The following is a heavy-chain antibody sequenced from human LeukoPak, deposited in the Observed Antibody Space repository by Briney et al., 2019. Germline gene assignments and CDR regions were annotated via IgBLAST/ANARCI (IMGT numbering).Heavy chain of an antibody. Sequence: GGSLRLSCTASGFTFGDYAMSWVRQAPGKGLEWVGFIRSKAYGGTTEYAASVKGRFTISRDDSKSIAYLQMNSLKTEDTAVYYCTRSDYDFWSGYYPGYWGQGILVTVSS. V-gene: IGHV3-49*04. CDR3: TRSDYDFWSGYYPGY. CDR1: GFTFGDYA. J-gene: IGHJ4*02. D-gene: IGHD3-3*01. CDR2: IRSKAYGGTT.